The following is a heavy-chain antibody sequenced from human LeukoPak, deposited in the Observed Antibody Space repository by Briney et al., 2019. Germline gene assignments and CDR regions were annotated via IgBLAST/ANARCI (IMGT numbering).Heavy chain of an antibody. D-gene: IGHD3-9*01. J-gene: IGHJ6*04. CDR2: ISYDGSNK. Sequence: GRSLRLSCAASGFTFSSYGMHWVRQAPGKGLEWVAVISYDGSNKYYADSVKGRFTISRDNSKNTLYLRMNSLRAEDTAVYYCAKDQVDLGYYYYYGMDVWGKGTTVTVSS. CDR3: AKDQVDLGYYYYYGMDV. V-gene: IGHV3-30*18. CDR1: GFTFSSYG.